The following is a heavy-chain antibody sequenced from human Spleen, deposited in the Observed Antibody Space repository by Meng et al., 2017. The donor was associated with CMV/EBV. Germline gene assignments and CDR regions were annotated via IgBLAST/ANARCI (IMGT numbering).Heavy chain of an antibody. CDR1: GFTFSSYG. D-gene: IGHD2-2*01. CDR2: IRYDGSDK. J-gene: IGHJ4*02. Sequence: GESLKISCAASGFTFSSYGMHWVRQAPGKGLEWVAFIRYDGSDKYYADFVKGRFTISRDNSKKILYLQMNSLRAEDTAVYYCAKAYIVLVPAGSYFDFWGQGTLVTVSS. V-gene: IGHV3-30*02. CDR3: AKAYIVLVPAGSYFDF.